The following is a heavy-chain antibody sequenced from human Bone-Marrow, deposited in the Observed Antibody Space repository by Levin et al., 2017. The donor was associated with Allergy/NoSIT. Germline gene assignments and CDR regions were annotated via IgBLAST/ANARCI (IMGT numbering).Heavy chain of an antibody. J-gene: IGHJ5*02. CDR3: ARDSAAYCTSSSCYRRVTSDP. CDR1: GYTFSNYG. Sequence: GESLKISCQASGYTFSNYGINWVRQAPGQGLEWMGWISVYNDERKYAQHFQGRVTMTTDTSTNTAYLELRSLRSDDTALYYCARDSAAYCTSSSCYRRVTSDPWGQGTLVTVSS. D-gene: IGHD2-2*02. CDR2: ISVYNDER. V-gene: IGHV1-18*01.